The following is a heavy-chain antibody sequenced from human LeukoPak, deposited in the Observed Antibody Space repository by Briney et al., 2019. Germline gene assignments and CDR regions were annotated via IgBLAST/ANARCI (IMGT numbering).Heavy chain of an antibody. Sequence: GGSLRLSCAASGFTFSSYTMNWVRQAPGKGLEWVSSITTSSSYIYYADSVKGRFTISRDNAKNSLYLQMNSLRAEDTALYYCAKLSTYSGTYNFDYWGQEPWSPSPQ. CDR1: GFTFSSYT. D-gene: IGHD1-26*01. V-gene: IGHV3-21*04. J-gene: IGHJ4*01. CDR2: ITTSSSYI. CDR3: AKLSTYSGTYNFDY.